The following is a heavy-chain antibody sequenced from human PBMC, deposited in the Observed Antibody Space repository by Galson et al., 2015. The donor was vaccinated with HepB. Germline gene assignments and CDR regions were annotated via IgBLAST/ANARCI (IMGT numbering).Heavy chain of an antibody. CDR2: IYYSGST. V-gene: IGHV4-39*01. D-gene: IGHD1-1*01. CDR3: ARLRPFLDY. J-gene: IGHJ4*02. Sequence: ETLSLTCTVSGGSISSSSYYWGWIRQPPGKGLEWIGSIYYSGSTYYNPSLKSRVTISVDTSKNQFSLKLSSVTAADTAVYYCARLRPFLDYWGQGTLVTVSS. CDR1: GGSISSSSYY.